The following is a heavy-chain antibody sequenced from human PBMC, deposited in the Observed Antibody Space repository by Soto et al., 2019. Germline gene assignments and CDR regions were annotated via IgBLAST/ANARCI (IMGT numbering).Heavy chain of an antibody. CDR2: IIPIFGTA. Sequence: ASVKVSCKASGGTFSSYAISWVRQAPGQGLEWMGGIIPIFGTANYAQKFQGRVTITADESTSTAYMELSSLRSEDTAVYYCARAPYYYDSSGSLNGWFDPWGQGTLVTVSS. CDR3: ARAPYYYDSSGSLNGWFDP. J-gene: IGHJ5*02. CDR1: GGTFSSYA. D-gene: IGHD3-22*01. V-gene: IGHV1-69*13.